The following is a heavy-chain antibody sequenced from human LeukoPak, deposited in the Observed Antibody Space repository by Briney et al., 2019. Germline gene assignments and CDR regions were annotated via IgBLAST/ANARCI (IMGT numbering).Heavy chain of an antibody. J-gene: IGHJ4*02. V-gene: IGHV3-23*01. D-gene: IGHD6-13*01. Sequence: PGGSLRLSCAASGFTFSSYWMSWVRQAPGKGLEWVSGISGSGGSTYYADSVKGRFTISRDNSKNTLYLQMNSLRVEDRALYYCAKCEVAAADNPQAYWGQGTLVTVSS. CDR1: GFTFSSYW. CDR2: ISGSGGST. CDR3: AKCEVAAADNPQAY.